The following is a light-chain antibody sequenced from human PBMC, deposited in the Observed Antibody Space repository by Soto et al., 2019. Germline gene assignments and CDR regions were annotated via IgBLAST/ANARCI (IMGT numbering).Light chain of an antibody. Sequence: DIQVTQSPSSLSASVGDRVTITCRASQNIRTYLTWYQQRPGKPPKLLIHTASTLQSGAPSRFSGSGSGTDFTLTISSLQPEDFATYYCQQTYSTLNSFGQGTKLEIK. CDR2: TAS. CDR1: QNIRTY. J-gene: IGKJ2*03. CDR3: QQTYSTLNS. V-gene: IGKV1-39*01.